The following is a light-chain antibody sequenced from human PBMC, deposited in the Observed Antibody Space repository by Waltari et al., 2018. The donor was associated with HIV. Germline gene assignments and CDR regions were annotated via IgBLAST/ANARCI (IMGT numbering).Light chain of an antibody. CDR2: DVI. J-gene: IGLJ3*02. CDR3: CSHARGSTWV. V-gene: IGLV2-23*02. CDR1: HGYLGNSNW. Sequence: QSALTPPASVSGSPGQSITISCPGTHGYLGNSNWVSWYQQYPGKAPKVIIYDVIKRPSGISDRFSGSKSGNMASLTISGLQAEDEADYYCCSHARGSTWVFGGGTKVTVL.